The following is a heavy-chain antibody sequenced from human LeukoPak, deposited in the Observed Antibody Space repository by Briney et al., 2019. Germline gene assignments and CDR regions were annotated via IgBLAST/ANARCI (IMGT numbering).Heavy chain of an antibody. D-gene: IGHD6-19*01. Sequence: ASVKVSCKASGGTFSSYAISWVLQAPGQGLEWMGGIIPIFGTANYAQKFQGRVTITTDESTSTAYMELSSLRSEDTAVYYCARDFTVAGNRFDYWGQGTLVTVSS. V-gene: IGHV1-69*05. CDR3: ARDFTVAGNRFDY. CDR1: GGTFSSYA. J-gene: IGHJ4*02. CDR2: IIPIFGTA.